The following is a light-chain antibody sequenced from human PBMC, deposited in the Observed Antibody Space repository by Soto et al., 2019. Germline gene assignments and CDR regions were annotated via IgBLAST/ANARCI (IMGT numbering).Light chain of an antibody. J-gene: IGLJ3*02. CDR2: GVS. CDR1: SSDVGAYNF. CDR3: SSFRSTNTWV. V-gene: IGLV2-14*01. Sequence: QSVLTQPASVSGSPGQSITFSCTGTSSDVGAYNFVSWYQQHPGKAPKLIIYGVSNRPSGVSSRFSGSKSGNTASLTISGLQAEDEADYYCSSFRSTNTWVFGGGTKVTVL.